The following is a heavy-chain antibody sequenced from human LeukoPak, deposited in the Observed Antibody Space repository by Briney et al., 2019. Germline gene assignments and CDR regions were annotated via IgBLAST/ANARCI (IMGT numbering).Heavy chain of an antibody. CDR2: ISNNGDST. CDR1: GFTFSSYA. Sequence: PGGSLRLSCAASGFTFSSYAMSWVRQAPGKGLEWVSAISNNGDSTYYAGSAKGRFTISRDNSKNTLYLQMNRLRAEDTAVYYCAKDLTSGYYYVMYFGYWGQGTLVTVSS. V-gene: IGHV3-23*01. J-gene: IGHJ4*02. CDR3: AKDLTSGYYYVMYFGY. D-gene: IGHD3-22*01.